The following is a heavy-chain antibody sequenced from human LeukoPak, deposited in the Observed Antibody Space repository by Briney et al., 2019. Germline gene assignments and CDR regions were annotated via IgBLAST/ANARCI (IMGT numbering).Heavy chain of an antibody. V-gene: IGHV4-59*01. J-gene: IGHJ4*02. Sequence: SETLSLTCTVAGGSISSYYWSWIRQPPGKGLEWIGYIYYSGSTNYNPSLKSRVTISVDTSKNQFSLKLSSVTAADTAVYYCARGGRSGWYYFDYWGQGTLVTVSS. CDR3: ARGGRSGWYYFDY. CDR2: IYYSGST. D-gene: IGHD6-19*01. CDR1: GGSISSYY.